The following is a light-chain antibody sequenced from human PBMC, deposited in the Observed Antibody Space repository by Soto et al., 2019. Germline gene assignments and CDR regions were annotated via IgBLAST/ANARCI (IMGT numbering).Light chain of an antibody. CDR3: QQYNNWPPP. V-gene: IGKV3-15*01. CDR1: QSVSSN. Sequence: EIVMTHSPATLSVSPGERATLSCRASQSVSSNLAWYQQKPGQAPRLLIYGASTRATGIPARFSGSGSGTEFTLTISSLQSEDFAVYYCQQYNNWPPPFGQGTKV. J-gene: IGKJ1*01. CDR2: GAS.